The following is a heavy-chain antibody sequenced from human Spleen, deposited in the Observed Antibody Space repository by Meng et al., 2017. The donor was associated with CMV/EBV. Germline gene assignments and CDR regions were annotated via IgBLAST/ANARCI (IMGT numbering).Heavy chain of an antibody. D-gene: IGHD3-3*01. CDR2: IYYSGST. Sequence: GGYYWSWIRQHPGKGLEWIGYIYYSGSTYYNPALKSRVTISVDTSKNQFSLKLSSVTAADTAVYYCARGRREDVRITIFGVVEWFDPWGQGTLVTVSS. V-gene: IGHV4-31*02. J-gene: IGHJ5*02. CDR3: ARGRREDVRITIFGVVEWFDP. CDR1: GGYY.